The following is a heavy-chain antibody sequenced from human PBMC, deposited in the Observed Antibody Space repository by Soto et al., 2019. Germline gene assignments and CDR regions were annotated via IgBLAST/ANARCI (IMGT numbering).Heavy chain of an antibody. CDR2: IYSGGST. CDR3: ARALEGFDY. Sequence: GGSLRLSCAVSGFTVSSNYMTWVRQAPGKGLEWVSIIYSGGSTHYADSVKGRFTISRDNSENTLYLQMNSLRVEDTAVYYCARALEGFDYWGQGTPVTVSS. J-gene: IGHJ4*02. V-gene: IGHV3-53*01. CDR1: GFTVSSNY.